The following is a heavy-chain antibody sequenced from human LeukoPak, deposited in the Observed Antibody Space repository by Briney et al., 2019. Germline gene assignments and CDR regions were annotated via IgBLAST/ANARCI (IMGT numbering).Heavy chain of an antibody. CDR3: AKDQRGGVLRSY. CDR2: ISGSGGST. D-gene: IGHD4/OR15-4a*01. CDR1: GFTFSSYA. V-gene: IGHV3-23*01. J-gene: IGHJ4*02. Sequence: GGSLRLSCAASGFTFSSYAMSWVRHAPGKGLEWVSAISGSGGSTYYADSVKGRFTISRDNSKNTLYLQMNSLRAEDTAVYYCAKDQRGGVLRSYWGQGTLVTVSS.